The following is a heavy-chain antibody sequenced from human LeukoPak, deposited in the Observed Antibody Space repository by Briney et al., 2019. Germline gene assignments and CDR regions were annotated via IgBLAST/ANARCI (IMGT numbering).Heavy chain of an antibody. CDR3: ARVLRIAAAAHGMDV. V-gene: IGHV4-59*08. CDR1: GGSISSYY. CDR2: IYYSGST. D-gene: IGHD6-13*01. Sequence: PSETLSLTCTVSGGSISSYYWSWIQQPPGKGLEWIGYIYYSGSTNYNPSLKSRVTISVDTSKNQFSLKLSSVTAADTAVYYCARVLRIAAAAHGMDVWGQGTTVTVSS. J-gene: IGHJ6*02.